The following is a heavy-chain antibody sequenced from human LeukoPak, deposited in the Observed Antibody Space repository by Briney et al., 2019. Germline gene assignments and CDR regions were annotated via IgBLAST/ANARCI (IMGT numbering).Heavy chain of an antibody. CDR1: GFTFSSYS. CDR3: ASGTLLQHRKTVFSAFDY. J-gene: IGHJ4*02. D-gene: IGHD3-22*01. Sequence: GGSLRLSCAASGFTFSSYSMNWVRQAPGKGLEWVSSISSSSSYIYYADSVKGRFTISRDNAKNSLYLQMNSLRAEDTAVYFCASGTLLQHRKTVFSAFDYWGQGTLVTVSS. V-gene: IGHV3-21*01. CDR2: ISSSSSYI.